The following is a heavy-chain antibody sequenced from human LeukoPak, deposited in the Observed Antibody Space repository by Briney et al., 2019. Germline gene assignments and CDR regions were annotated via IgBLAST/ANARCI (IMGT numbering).Heavy chain of an antibody. Sequence: GGSLRLSCAASGFTFDDYAMHWVRQAPGKGLEWVSSISWNGGSIGYADSVKGRFTISRDNAKNSLYLQMNSLRAEDTAVYYCACERISGYQFWGQGTLVTVSS. CDR1: GFTFDDYA. J-gene: IGHJ4*02. CDR2: ISWNGGSI. V-gene: IGHV3-9*01. D-gene: IGHD3-22*01. CDR3: ACERISGYQF.